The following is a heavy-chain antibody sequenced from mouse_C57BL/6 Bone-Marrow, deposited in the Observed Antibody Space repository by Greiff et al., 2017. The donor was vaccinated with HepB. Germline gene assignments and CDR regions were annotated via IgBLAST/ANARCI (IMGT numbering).Heavy chain of an antibody. V-gene: IGHV14-4*01. CDR2: IDPENGDT. J-gene: IGHJ2*01. CDR3: TTHYDDYDY. CDR1: GFNIKDDY. D-gene: IGHD2-3*01. Sequence: DVQLQESGAELVRPGASVKLSCTASGFNIKDDYMHWVKQRPEQGLEWIGWIDPENGDTEYASKFQGKATITADTSSNTAYLQLSSLTSEDTAVYYCTTHYDDYDYWGQGTTLTVSP.